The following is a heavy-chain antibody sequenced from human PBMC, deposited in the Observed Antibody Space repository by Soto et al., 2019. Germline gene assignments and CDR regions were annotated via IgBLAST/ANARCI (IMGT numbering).Heavy chain of an antibody. D-gene: IGHD1-1*01. J-gene: IGHJ6*02. V-gene: IGHV1-8*01. CDR1: GYTFTSYD. Sequence: QVQLVQSGAEVKKPGASVKVSCKTSGYTFTSYDINWVRQAPGQRLQWMGWINPNSGNTGYAQKFRGRVTMSRNTSICTAYLALSSRRSVYSALVCCAGARTGTSRVDVWGQGTKVAVSS. CDR3: AGARTGTSRVDV. CDR2: INPNSGNT.